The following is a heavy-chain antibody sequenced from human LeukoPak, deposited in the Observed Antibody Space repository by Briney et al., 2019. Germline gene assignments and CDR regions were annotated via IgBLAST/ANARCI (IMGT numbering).Heavy chain of an antibody. Sequence: GGSLRLSCAASGFTFTNAWMHWVRQAPGKGLEWVGRIKSRTDGGTTDYAAPVEGRFTISRDDSKNTLYLQMNSLRSEDTAVYYCARDRRIAVAGTYYYYGMDVWGQGTTVTVSS. J-gene: IGHJ6*02. CDR1: GFTFTNAW. CDR2: IKSRTDGGTT. V-gene: IGHV3-15*07. CDR3: ARDRRIAVAGTYYYYGMDV. D-gene: IGHD6-19*01.